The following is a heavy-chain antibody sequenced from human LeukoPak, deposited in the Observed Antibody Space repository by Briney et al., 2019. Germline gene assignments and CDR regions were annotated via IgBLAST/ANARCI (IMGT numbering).Heavy chain of an antibody. V-gene: IGHV3-21*04. Sequence: GGSLRLSCAASGFTFSTYNMNWVRQAPGKGLEWVSSITSSSINTFYADSVKGRFTISRDNAKNSLYLQMNSLRAEDTAVYYCAKDRTVLRYFDWFRSAADYWGQGTLVTVSS. CDR2: ITSSSINT. D-gene: IGHD3-9*01. CDR1: GFTFSTYN. J-gene: IGHJ4*02. CDR3: AKDRTVLRYFDWFRSAADY.